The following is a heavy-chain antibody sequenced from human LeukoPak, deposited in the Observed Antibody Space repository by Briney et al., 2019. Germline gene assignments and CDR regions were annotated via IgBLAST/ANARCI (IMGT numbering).Heavy chain of an antibody. CDR3: ARDRGYCSSTSCYTGEIYYYGMDV. CDR2: INPSGGRT. D-gene: IGHD2-2*02. J-gene: IGHJ6*02. CDR1: GYAFTSYY. V-gene: IGHV1-46*01. Sequence: ASVKVSCKASGYAFTSYYMHWVRKAPGQGLEWMGIINPSGGRTSYTQKFQGRVTMTRDTSTSTVYMELSSLRSEDTAVYYCARDRGYCSSTSCYTGEIYYYGMDVWGQGTTATVSS.